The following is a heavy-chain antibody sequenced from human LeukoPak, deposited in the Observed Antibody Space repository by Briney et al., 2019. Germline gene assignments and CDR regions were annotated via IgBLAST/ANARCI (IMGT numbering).Heavy chain of an antibody. J-gene: IGHJ6*03. D-gene: IGHD1-1*01. V-gene: IGHV4-59*01. CDR2: VYDSGTT. CDR3: ARVSWFPGTSYYYMDV. Sequence: SETLSLTCTVSGGSISRYYWSWIRQPPGKGLELFGYVYDSGTTNYNPSLKSRVTISVDTSKNQFSLKLSSVTAADTAVYYCARVSWFPGTSYYYMDVWGKGTTVTVSS. CDR1: GGSISRYY.